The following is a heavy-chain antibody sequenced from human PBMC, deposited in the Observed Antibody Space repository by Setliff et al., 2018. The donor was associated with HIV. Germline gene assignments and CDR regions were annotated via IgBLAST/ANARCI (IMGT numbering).Heavy chain of an antibody. D-gene: IGHD5-12*01. CDR2: INAGNGNR. CDR1: GYTFKSYD. CDR3: ARVGNNRLQFFDH. Sequence: ASVKVSCKTSGYTFKSYDINWVRQAPGQRPEWMARINAGNGNREYSPKFQDRVTITADTSASTMYMELSSLRSEDTAVYYCARVGNNRLQFFDHWGQGTLVTVSS. J-gene: IGHJ4*02. V-gene: IGHV1-3*01.